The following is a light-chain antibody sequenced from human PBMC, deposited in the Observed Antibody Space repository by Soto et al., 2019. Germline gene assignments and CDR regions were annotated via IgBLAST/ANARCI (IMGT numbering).Light chain of an antibody. Sequence: QSALTQPASVSGSPGQSITISCTGTSNDIGGYNYVSWYQQHPGKALKLMIYEVSNRPSGVSNRFSGSKSGNTASLTISGLQAEDEADYYCSSYTSSSTLNVFGTGTKLTVL. CDR3: SSYTSSSTLNV. J-gene: IGLJ1*01. CDR1: SNDIGGYNY. CDR2: EVS. V-gene: IGLV2-14*01.